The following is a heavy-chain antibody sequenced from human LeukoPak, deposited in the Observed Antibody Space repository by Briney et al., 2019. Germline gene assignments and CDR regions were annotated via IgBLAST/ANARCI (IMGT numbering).Heavy chain of an antibody. Sequence: SQTLSLTCAISGDSVSSNSATWIWIRQSPSRGLEWLGRTYYRSKWYNDYAVSLQGRISVNPDTSKNQFSLQLNSVAPEDTALYYCARAPHGSGCDYWGQGTLVTVSP. CDR1: GDSVSSNSAT. CDR3: ARAPHGSGCDY. V-gene: IGHV6-1*01. D-gene: IGHD6-19*01. CDR2: TYYRSKWYN. J-gene: IGHJ4*02.